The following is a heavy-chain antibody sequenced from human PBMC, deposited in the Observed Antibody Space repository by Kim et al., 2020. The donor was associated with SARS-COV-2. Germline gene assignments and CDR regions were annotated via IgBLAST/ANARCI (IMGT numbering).Heavy chain of an antibody. J-gene: IGHJ6*02. Sequence: ASVKVSCKASGGTFSSYAISWVRQAPGQGLEWMGGIIPIFGTANYAQKFQGRVTITADESTSTAYMELSSLRSEDTAVYYCARAREDSGYDYWGYYYYGMDVWGQGTTVTVSS. V-gene: IGHV1-69*13. CDR3: ARAREDSGYDYWGYYYYGMDV. D-gene: IGHD5-12*01. CDR1: GGTFSSYA. CDR2: IIPIFGTA.